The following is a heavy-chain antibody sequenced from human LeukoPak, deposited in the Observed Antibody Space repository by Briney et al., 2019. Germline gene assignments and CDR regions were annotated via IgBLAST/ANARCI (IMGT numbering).Heavy chain of an antibody. CDR1: GGSISSGDYY. CDR2: IYYSGST. Sequence: PSETLSLTCTVSGGSISSGDYYWSWIRQPPGKGLEWIGYIYYSGSTYYNPSLKSRVTTSVDTSKNQFSLKLSSVTAADTAVYYCARDRGLYDYVWGSYRPHYFDYWGQGTLVTVSS. CDR3: ARDRGLYDYVWGSYRPHYFDY. J-gene: IGHJ4*02. D-gene: IGHD3-16*02. V-gene: IGHV4-30-4*02.